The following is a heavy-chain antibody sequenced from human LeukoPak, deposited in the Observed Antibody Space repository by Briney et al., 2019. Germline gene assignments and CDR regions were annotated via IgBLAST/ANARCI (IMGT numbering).Heavy chain of an antibody. D-gene: IGHD1-26*01. J-gene: IGHJ3*01. CDR1: GYTFTGYY. V-gene: IGHV1-2*02. Sequence: ASVKVSCKASGYTFTGYYMHWVRQAPGQGLEWMGWINPNSGGTNYAQNFQGRATMTRDTSISTAYMELSSLGSADTAVYYCARGRGSLRDTLDFWGQGTMVTVSS. CDR3: ARGRGSLRDTLDF. CDR2: INPNSGGT.